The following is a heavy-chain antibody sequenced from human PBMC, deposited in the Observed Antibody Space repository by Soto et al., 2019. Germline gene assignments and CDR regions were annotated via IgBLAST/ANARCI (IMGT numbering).Heavy chain of an antibody. Sequence: GGSLRLSCASSVFTFTDYGMHCVRHSPGKWLEWVALISRDGTKEYYTESVKGRSTVSRDNSHNTLHLQMNSLRPEDTALYYCVKPLVPLLKQYYFEHWGQGTLVNVSS. V-gene: IGHV3-30*18. CDR2: ISRDGTKE. J-gene: IGHJ4*02. D-gene: IGHD3-10*01. CDR3: VKPLVPLLKQYYFEH. CDR1: VFTFTDYG.